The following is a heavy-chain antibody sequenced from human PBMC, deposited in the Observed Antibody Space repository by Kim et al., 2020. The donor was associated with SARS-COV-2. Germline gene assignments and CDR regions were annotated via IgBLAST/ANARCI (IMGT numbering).Heavy chain of an antibody. Sequence: KRYSPSLKRRLTITKDTSKNQVVLTMTNMDPVDTATYYCAHATAMVPFDYWGQGTLVTVSS. J-gene: IGHJ4*02. V-gene: IGHV2-5*01. D-gene: IGHD5-18*01. CDR3: AHATAMVPFDY. CDR2: K.